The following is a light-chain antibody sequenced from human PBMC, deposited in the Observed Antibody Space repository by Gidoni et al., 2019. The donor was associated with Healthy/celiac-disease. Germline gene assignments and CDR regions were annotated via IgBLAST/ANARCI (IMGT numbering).Light chain of an antibody. CDR1: QSVSSN. CDR3: QQANSFPLT. CDR2: GAS. J-gene: IGKJ4*01. Sequence: EIVMTQSPATLSVSPGERATLSCRASQSVSSNLAWYQQKPGQAPRLLIYGASTRATGIPARFSGSGSGTDFTLTIRSLQPEDFATYYCQQANSFPLTFGGGTKVEIK. V-gene: IGKV3-15*01.